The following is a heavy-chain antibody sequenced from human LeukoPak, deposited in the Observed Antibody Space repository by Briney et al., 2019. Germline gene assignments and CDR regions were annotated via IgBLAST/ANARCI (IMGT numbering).Heavy chain of an antibody. CDR1: GFTFSSYA. J-gene: IGHJ5*02. Sequence: PGGSLRLSCAASGFTFSSYAMHWVRQAPGKGLEWVAVISYDGSNKYYADSVKGRFTISRDNSKNTLYLQMNSLRAEDTAVYYCARDTVYYSPWGQGTLVTVSS. CDR2: ISYDGSNK. CDR3: ARDTVYYSP. V-gene: IGHV3-30*14. D-gene: IGHD4-11*01.